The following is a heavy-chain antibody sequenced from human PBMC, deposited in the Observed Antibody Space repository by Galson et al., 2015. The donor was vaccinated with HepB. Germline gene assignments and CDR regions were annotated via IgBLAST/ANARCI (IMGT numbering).Heavy chain of an antibody. CDR3: ARDTWFAESLYYGMDV. D-gene: IGHD3-10*01. CDR2: INTDGSNT. V-gene: IGHV3-74*01. J-gene: IGHJ6*02. Sequence: SLRLSCAASGFTFSSYWMHWVRQAPGKGLVWVSRINTDGSNTAYADSVKGRFTISRDNAKNTLYLQMNSLRAEDTAVYYCARDTWFAESLYYGMDVWGQGTTVTVSS. CDR1: GFTFSSYW.